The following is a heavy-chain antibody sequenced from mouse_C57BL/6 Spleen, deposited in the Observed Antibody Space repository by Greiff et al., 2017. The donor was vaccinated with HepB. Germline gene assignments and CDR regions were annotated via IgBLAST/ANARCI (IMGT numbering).Heavy chain of an antibody. CDR1: GFNIKNTY. CDR3: AYYSNPYYYAMDY. D-gene: IGHD2-5*01. J-gene: IGHJ4*01. Sequence: EVMLVESVAELVRPGASVKLSCTASGFNIKNTYMHWVKQRPEQGLEWIGRIDPANGNTKYAPKFQGKATITADTSSNTAYLQLSSLTSEDTAIYYCAYYSNPYYYAMDYWGQGTSVTVSS. V-gene: IGHV14-3*01. CDR2: IDPANGNT.